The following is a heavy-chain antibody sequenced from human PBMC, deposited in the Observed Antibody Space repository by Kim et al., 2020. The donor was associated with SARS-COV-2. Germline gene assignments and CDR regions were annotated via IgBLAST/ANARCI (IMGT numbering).Heavy chain of an antibody. J-gene: IGHJ4*02. D-gene: IGHD4-17*01. CDR3: ARDNNWGDYFRFDY. V-gene: IGHV3-21*01. Sequence: ADSVKVRFTISRDNAKNSLYLQMNSLRVEDTAVYYCARDNNWGDYFRFDYWGQGTLVTVSS.